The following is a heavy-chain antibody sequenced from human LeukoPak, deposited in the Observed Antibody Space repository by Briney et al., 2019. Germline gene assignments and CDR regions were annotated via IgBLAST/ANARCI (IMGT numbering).Heavy chain of an antibody. D-gene: IGHD5-12*01. CDR1: GYTFTSYG. CDR3: ARSGGGLRLPSYYFYGMDV. J-gene: IGHJ6*02. CDR2: ISAYNGNT. Sequence: GASVKVSCKASGYTFTSYGISWVRQAPGQGLEWMGWISAYNGNTNYAQKLQGRVTMTTDASTSTAYMELRSLRSDDTAVYYCARSGGGLRLPSYYFYGMDVWGQGTTVTVSS. V-gene: IGHV1-18*01.